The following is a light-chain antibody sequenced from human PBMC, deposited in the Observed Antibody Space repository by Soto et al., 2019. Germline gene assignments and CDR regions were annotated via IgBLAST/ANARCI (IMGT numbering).Light chain of an antibody. CDR1: QSVSSSY. CDR2: GAS. V-gene: IGKV3-20*01. Sequence: EIVLTQSPGTLSLSPGERATLSCRASQSVSSSYFAWYQQKPGQAPRLLTYGASSRATGIPDRFSGRGSGTDFSLTISRLEPEDFAVYYCKQCGSSPRTFGQGTKVDIK. CDR3: KQCGSSPRT. J-gene: IGKJ2*01.